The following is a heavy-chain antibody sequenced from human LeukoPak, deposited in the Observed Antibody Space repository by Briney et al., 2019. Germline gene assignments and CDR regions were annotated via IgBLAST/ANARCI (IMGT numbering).Heavy chain of an antibody. CDR2: IIPIFGTA. D-gene: IGHD3-10*01. CDR3: ARQAHYYCSGSPMDV. CDR1: GGTFSSYA. Sequence: ASVKVSCKASGGTFSSYAISWVRQAPGQGLEWMGGIIPIFGTANYAQKFQGRVTITADESTSTAYMELGSLRSEDTAVYYCARQAHYYCSGSPMDVWGKGTTVTISS. V-gene: IGHV1-69*13. J-gene: IGHJ6*04.